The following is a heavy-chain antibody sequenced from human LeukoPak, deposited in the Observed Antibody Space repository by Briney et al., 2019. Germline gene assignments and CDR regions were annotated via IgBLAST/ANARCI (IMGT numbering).Heavy chain of an antibody. D-gene: IGHD1-26*01. CDR2: IFPLFETT. Sequence: SVKASCKASGGTFNNYAINWVRQAPGQGLEWMGGIFPLFETTDYAQGFKGRVTITADDSTSTAYMELNSLRTEDTAVYYCARGRESHGHYFHFWGQGTLVTVSS. CDR3: ARGRESHGHYFHF. CDR1: GGTFNNYA. V-gene: IGHV1-69*13. J-gene: IGHJ4*02.